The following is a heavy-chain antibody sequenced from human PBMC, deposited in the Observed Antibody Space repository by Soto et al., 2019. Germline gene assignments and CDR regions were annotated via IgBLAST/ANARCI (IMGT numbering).Heavy chain of an antibody. D-gene: IGHD1-1*01. CDR1: GFSLSTSGVG. J-gene: IGHJ4*02. V-gene: IGHV2-5*02. CDR3: AHTGPDDRPLDY. Sequence: QITLKESGPPLVRPTQTLTLTCAFSGFSLSTSGVGVGWIRQPPGKALEWLAVIYWDDSKHYSPSLRSRLTITSNTSTNRVLLTLTNMAPTEAGPYYCAHTGPDDRPLDYWGLGTLVTVSP. CDR2: IYWDDSK.